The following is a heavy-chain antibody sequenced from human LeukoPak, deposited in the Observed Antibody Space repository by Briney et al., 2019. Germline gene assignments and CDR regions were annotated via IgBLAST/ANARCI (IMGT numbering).Heavy chain of an antibody. Sequence: ASVKVSCKAGGYTFTGYYMLWVRQAPGQGLEWMGWINPNSGGTNYAQKFQGRVTMTRDTSISTAYMELSRLRSDDAAVYYCAKPYYCDSSGYYYYYYYGMDVWGQGTTVTVSS. CDR1: GYTFTGYY. J-gene: IGHJ6*02. D-gene: IGHD3-22*01. V-gene: IGHV1-2*02. CDR3: AKPYYCDSSGYYYYYYYGMDV. CDR2: INPNSGGT.